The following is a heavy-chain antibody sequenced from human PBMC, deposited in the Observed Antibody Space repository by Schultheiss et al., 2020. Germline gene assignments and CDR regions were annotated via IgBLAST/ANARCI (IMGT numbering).Heavy chain of an antibody. CDR2: IDRDGLKR. CDR3: VASKWSGIMDF. J-gene: IGHJ4*02. CDR1: GIHFKDHW. Sequence: GESLKISCAGYGIHFKDHWMLWVRQVPGKGLVWVSRIDRDGLKREYADSVKGRFTSPRDNAKNRVYLQMTSVRDEDTATYYCVASKWSGIMDFWGQGTLVTVSS. V-gene: IGHV3-74*03. D-gene: IGHD2-15*01.